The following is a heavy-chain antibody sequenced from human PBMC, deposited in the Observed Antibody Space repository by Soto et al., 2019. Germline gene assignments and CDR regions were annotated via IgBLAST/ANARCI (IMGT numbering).Heavy chain of an antibody. CDR1: GFTFSSCW. CDR3: ARATGGYSSSWYIFWFDP. V-gene: IGHV3-74*01. CDR2: INSDGSST. Sequence: PAESLRLSCAASGFTFSSCWMHWVRQAPGKGLVWVSRINSDGSSTSYADSVKGRFTISRDNAKNTLYLQMNSLRAEDTAVYYCARATGGYSSSWYIFWFDPWGQGTLVTVSS. D-gene: IGHD6-13*01. J-gene: IGHJ5*02.